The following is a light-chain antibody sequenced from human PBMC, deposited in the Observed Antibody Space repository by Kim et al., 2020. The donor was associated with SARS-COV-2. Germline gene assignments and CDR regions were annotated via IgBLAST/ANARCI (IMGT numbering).Light chain of an antibody. CDR2: AAS. V-gene: IGKV1-8*01. CDR3: QQYDNYPRT. J-gene: IGKJ1*01. Sequence: ANRITQSPSSLSASIGDRVTITCRASQGISSYLAWYQQKPGKAPKLLIYAASTLQSGVPSRFSGSGSGTDFTLTISCLQSEDIATYYCQQYDNYPRTFGQGTKVDIK. CDR1: QGISSY.